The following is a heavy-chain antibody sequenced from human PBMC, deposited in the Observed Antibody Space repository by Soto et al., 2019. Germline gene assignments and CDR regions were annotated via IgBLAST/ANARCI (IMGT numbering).Heavy chain of an antibody. J-gene: IGHJ4*02. CDR3: THSANYWGNFHR. V-gene: IGHV3-15*07. CDR2: IKSKGGGGTS. Sequence: EVQLVESGGGLVKPGGSLRLSCVVSGLTFSDAWMNWVRQAPGKGLEWVGRIKSKGGGGTSDYGAPVKGRFTISRDDSRNTLYLQMNSLKTEDTGLYYCTHSANYWGNFHRWGQGTLVTVSP. D-gene: IGHD3-16*01. CDR1: GLTFSDAW.